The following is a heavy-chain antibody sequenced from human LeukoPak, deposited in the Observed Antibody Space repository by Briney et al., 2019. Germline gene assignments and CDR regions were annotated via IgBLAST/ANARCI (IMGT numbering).Heavy chain of an antibody. CDR3: AREARRYYDFWSGPRNWFDP. D-gene: IGHD3-3*01. CDR2: INHSGST. CDR1: GGSFSGYY. Sequence: PSETLSLTCAVYGGSFSGYYWSWIRQPPGKGLEWIGEINHSGSTNHNPSLKSRVTISVDTSKNQFSLKLSSVTAADTAVYYCAREARRYYDFWSGPRNWFDPWGQGTLVTVSS. V-gene: IGHV4-34*01. J-gene: IGHJ5*02.